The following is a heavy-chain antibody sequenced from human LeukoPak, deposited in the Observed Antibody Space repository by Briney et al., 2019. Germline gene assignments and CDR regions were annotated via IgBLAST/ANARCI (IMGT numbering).Heavy chain of an antibody. V-gene: IGHV3-30*18. J-gene: IGHJ6*02. CDR3: AKNSAGDEYYYGMDV. CDR1: GFTFTSYG. Sequence: GGSLRLSCVASGFTFTSYGMHWVRQAPGKGLEWVALISDDGNNKQYVDSVKGRFTISRDNSKNTLYLQMNSLRAEDTAVYYCAKNSAGDEYYYGMDVWGQGTTVTVSS. CDR2: ISDDGNNK. D-gene: IGHD7-27*01.